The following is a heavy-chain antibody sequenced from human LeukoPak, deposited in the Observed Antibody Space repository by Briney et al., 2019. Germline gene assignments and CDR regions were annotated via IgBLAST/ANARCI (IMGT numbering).Heavy chain of an antibody. Sequence: PGGSLRLSCAASGLTISSYSMNWVRQAPGKGLQWVSYISSSSSTIYYADSVKGRFTISRDNSKNTLYLQMNSLRAEDTAVYYCARTRVSYYDFDYWGQGTLVTVSS. D-gene: IGHD3-10*01. J-gene: IGHJ4*02. CDR1: GLTISSYS. CDR2: ISSSSSTI. V-gene: IGHV3-48*01. CDR3: ARTRVSYYDFDY.